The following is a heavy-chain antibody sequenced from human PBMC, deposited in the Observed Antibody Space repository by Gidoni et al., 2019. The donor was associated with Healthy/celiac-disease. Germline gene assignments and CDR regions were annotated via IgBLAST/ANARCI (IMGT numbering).Heavy chain of an antibody. D-gene: IGHD3-22*01. CDR3: ARETYYYDSSGSGDFQH. V-gene: IGHV3-48*02. Sequence: EVQLVESGGGLVQPGGSLSLSCAASGFPFSRSSMTWFRQAPGKGLEWVSYISSSSSTIYYADSVKGRFTISRDNAKNSLYLQMNSLRDEDTAVYYCARETYYYDSSGSGDFQHWGQGTLVTVSS. CDR1: GFPFSRSS. CDR2: ISSSSSTI. J-gene: IGHJ1*01.